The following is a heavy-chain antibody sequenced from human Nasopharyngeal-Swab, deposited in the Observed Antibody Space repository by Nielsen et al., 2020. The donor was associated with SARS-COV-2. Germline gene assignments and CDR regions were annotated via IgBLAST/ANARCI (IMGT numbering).Heavy chain of an antibody. CDR3: ARGELELYYYYGMDV. V-gene: IGHV1-8*01. CDR1: GYTFTSYD. D-gene: IGHD1-7*01. CDR2: MNPNSGNT. J-gene: IGHJ6*02. Sequence: ASVKVSCKASGYTFTSYDINWERQATGQGLEWMGWMNPNSGNTGYAQKFQGRVTMTRNTSISTAYMELSSPRSEDTAVYYCARGELELYYYYGMDVWGQGTTVTVSS.